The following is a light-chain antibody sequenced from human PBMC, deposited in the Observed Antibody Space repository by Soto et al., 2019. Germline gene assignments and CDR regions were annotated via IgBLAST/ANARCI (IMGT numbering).Light chain of an antibody. CDR3: NSYAGSYNWV. CDR2: EVS. CDR1: SSDVGGYNY. J-gene: IGLJ3*02. Sequence: QSALTQPPSASGSPGHSVTISCTGTSSDVGGYNYVSWYQQHPGKAPKLLIYEVSKRPSGVPDRFSGSKSGNTASLTVSGLQAADEADYYCNSYAGSYNWVFGGGTKLTVL. V-gene: IGLV2-8*01.